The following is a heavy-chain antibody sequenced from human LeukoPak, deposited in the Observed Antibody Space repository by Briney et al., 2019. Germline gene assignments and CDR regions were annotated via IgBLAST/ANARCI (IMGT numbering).Heavy chain of an antibody. CDR3: ARHYYDSTGYYYFDY. V-gene: IGHV4-39*01. D-gene: IGHD3-22*01. J-gene: IGHJ4*02. CDR2: MFYSGST. CDR1: GDSITGSSYY. Sequence: SETLSLTCTVSGDSITGSSYYWGWIRQPRRKWLEWIGSMFYSGSTYSNPSLKSRVTTSVDTSKNQFSLKLSSVTAADTAVYYCARHYYDSTGYYYFDYWGQGTLVTVSS.